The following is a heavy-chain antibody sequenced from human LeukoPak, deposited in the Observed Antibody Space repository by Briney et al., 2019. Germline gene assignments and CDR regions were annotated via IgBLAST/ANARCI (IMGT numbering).Heavy chain of an antibody. Sequence: SETLSLTCTVSGGSISSSSYYWGWIRQPPGKGLEWIGSIYYSGGTYYNPSLKSRVTTSVDTSKNQFSLKLSSVTAADTAVYYCARGRLRIAAFGYWGQGTLVTVSS. D-gene: IGHD6-25*01. CDR1: GGSISSSSYY. CDR3: ARGRLRIAAFGY. CDR2: IYYSGGT. V-gene: IGHV4-39*07. J-gene: IGHJ4*02.